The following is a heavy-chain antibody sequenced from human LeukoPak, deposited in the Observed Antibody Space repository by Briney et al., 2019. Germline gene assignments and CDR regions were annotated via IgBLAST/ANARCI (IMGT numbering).Heavy chain of an antibody. CDR2: ITCNSGTI. CDR3: VKERDYYFDY. D-gene: IGHD2-21*02. Sequence: PGRSLRLSCAASGFTFDDYAMRWVRQTPEKGLEWVSGITCNSGTIAYADSVKGRFIISRDNAKNSLYLQMNSLRPEDTALYYCVKERDYYFDYWGQGTLVTVSS. CDR1: GFTFDDYA. J-gene: IGHJ4*02. V-gene: IGHV3-9*01.